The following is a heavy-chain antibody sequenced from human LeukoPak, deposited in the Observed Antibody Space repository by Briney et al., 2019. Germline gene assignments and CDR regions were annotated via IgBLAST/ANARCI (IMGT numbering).Heavy chain of an antibody. CDR2: ISGSGGST. Sequence: PGGSLRLSRAASGFTFSICAMNGVRQAPGKGLEWVSGISGSGGSTYYADSVKGRFTISRDSSKNTVFLQMNSLTAEDTALYYCAKADGSYKTLIDYWGQGTLVTVSS. V-gene: IGHV3-23*01. CDR3: AKADGSYKTLIDY. CDR1: GFTFSICA. D-gene: IGHD3-10*01. J-gene: IGHJ4*02.